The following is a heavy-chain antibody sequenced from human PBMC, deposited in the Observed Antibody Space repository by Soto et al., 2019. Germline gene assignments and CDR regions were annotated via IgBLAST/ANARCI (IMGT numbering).Heavy chain of an antibody. CDR3: ARTGGMDV. V-gene: IGHV4-34*01. CDR1: GGSFRDFY. CDR2: INHSGDT. J-gene: IGHJ6*02. Sequence: QVQLQQWGAGLLRPSETLSLTCTVYGGSFRDFYWSWLRQTPEKGLEWIGEINHSGDTKYNPSLESRDTISVDTSKNQFSLKVNFVTPADTAVYYCARTGGMDVCGPGATVTVSS.